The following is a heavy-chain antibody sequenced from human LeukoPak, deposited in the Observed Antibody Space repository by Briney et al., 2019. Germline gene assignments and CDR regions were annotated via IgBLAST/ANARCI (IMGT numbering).Heavy chain of an antibody. Sequence: RASVKVSCKASGYTFTGYYMHWVRQAPGQGLEWMGWINPNSGGTNYAQKFQGRVTMTRDTSISTAYMELSRLRSDDTAVYYCARGWPYKAAAAFDPWGQGTLVTVSS. D-gene: IGHD6-13*01. V-gene: IGHV1-2*02. CDR3: ARGWPYKAAAAFDP. J-gene: IGHJ5*02. CDR2: INPNSGGT. CDR1: GYTFTGYY.